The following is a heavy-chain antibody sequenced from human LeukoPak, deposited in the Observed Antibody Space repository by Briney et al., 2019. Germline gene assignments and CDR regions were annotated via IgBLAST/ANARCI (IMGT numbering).Heavy chain of an antibody. J-gene: IGHJ6*03. CDR2: ISSSGSTI. V-gene: IGHV3-48*03. Sequence: GGSLRLSCAASGFTFSSYEMNWVRQAPGKGLEWVSYISSSGSTIYYANSVKGRFTISRDNAKNSLYLQMNSLRAEDTAVYYCARDPYSGSYGNYYYYFMDVWGKGTTVTISS. CDR3: ARDPYSGSYGNYYYYFMDV. D-gene: IGHD1-26*01. CDR1: GFTFSSYE.